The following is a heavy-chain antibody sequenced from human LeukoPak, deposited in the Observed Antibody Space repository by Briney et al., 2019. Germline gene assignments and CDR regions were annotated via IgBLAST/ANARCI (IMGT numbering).Heavy chain of an antibody. CDR2: IYYSGST. CDR1: GGSVSSGSYY. J-gene: IGHJ2*01. V-gene: IGHV4-61*01. Sequence: SETLSLTCTVSGGSVSSGSYYWSWIRQPPGKGLEWIGYIYYSGSTNYNPSLKSRVTISVDTSKNQFSLKLSSVTAADTAVSYCAGALAPSGWYYWYFALWGRGTLVTVSS. D-gene: IGHD6-19*01. CDR3: AGALAPSGWYYWYFAL.